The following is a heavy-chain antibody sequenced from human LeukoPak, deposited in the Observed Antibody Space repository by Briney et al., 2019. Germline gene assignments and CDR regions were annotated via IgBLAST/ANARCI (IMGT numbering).Heavy chain of an antibody. V-gene: IGHV3-53*01. CDR1: GFTFSSYA. J-gene: IGHJ4*02. Sequence: PGGSLRLSCAASGFTFSSYAMSWVRQAPGKGLEWVSVIYSGGSTYYADSVKGRFTISRDNSKNTLYLQMNSLRAEDTAVYYCARGSGYPYYFDYWGQGTLVTVSS. CDR2: IYSGGST. D-gene: IGHD3-22*01. CDR3: ARGSGYPYYFDY.